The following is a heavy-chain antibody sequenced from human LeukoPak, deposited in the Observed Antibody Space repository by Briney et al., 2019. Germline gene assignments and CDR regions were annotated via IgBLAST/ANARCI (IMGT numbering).Heavy chain of an antibody. V-gene: IGHV1-2*02. CDR2: INPNSGGT. CDR3: ARSSGNDAFDI. D-gene: IGHD1-26*01. CDR1: GYTFTGYY. Sequence: GASVKVSYKVSGYTFTGYYMHWVRQAPGQGLEWMGWINPNSGGTNYAQKFQGRVTMTRDTSISTAYMELSRLRSDDTAVYYCARSSGNDAFDIWGQGTMVTVSS. J-gene: IGHJ3*02.